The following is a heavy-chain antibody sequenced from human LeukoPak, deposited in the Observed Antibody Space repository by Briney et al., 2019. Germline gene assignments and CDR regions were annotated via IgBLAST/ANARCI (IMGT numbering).Heavy chain of an antibody. V-gene: IGHV1-69*05. CDR3: ARGAGYLHLRAVYFDF. CDR2: SVPIFGTA. Sequence: EASVKVSCKPSGGSFRDYTISWVRQAPGQGLEWMGRSVPIFGTANYAHKFQGRVTLSTDESSSTAYMELSSLRSEDTAIYYCARGAGYLHLRAVYFDFWGQGTLITVSS. J-gene: IGHJ4*02. D-gene: IGHD5-24*01. CDR1: GGSFRDYT.